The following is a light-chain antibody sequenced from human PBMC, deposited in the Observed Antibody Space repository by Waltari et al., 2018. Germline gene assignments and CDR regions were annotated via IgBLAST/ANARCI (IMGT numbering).Light chain of an antibody. CDR3: ISYTSRTTYV. Sequence: QSALTQPASVSGSPGQSITISCTGTSSAIGGFDYVSWYQQHPGKVPRLVIHNVSQRPSGVSNRFSGSKSGNTASLTISGLQAEDEADYYCISYTSRTTYVFGTGTKVTVL. CDR1: SSAIGGFDY. CDR2: NVS. V-gene: IGLV2-14*01. J-gene: IGLJ1*01.